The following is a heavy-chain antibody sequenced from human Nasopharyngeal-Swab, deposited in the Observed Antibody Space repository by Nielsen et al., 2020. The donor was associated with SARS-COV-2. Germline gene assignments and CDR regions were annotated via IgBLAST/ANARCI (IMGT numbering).Heavy chain of an antibody. J-gene: IGHJ4*02. CDR2: INDRGSG. D-gene: IGHD6-13*01. V-gene: IGHV4-34*01. CDR1: GGTLNGFH. Sequence: SETLSLTCVVFGGTLNGFHWKWIRQPPGKGLEWIGEINDRGSGNYNPSLRSRVTISAGTSNIQFSLKLNSVTAADTAVYYCARGEGAAAGTTLDFDYWGQGTLVTVSS. CDR3: ARGEGAAAGTTLDFDY.